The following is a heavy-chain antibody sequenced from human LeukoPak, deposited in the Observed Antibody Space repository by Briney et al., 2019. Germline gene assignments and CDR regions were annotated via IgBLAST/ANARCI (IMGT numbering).Heavy chain of an antibody. D-gene: IGHD1-26*01. CDR3: AGDRATSYFDY. CDR1: GFTFRSHG. V-gene: IGHV3-33*01. J-gene: IGHJ4*02. Sequence: GTSLRLSCAASGFTFRSHGMHWVRQAPGKGLEWVAFIWYDGSNKYYTDSVKGRFTISRDNSKNTLYLQMNSLRAEDTAVYYCAGDRATSYFDYWGQGALVSISS. CDR2: IWYDGSNK.